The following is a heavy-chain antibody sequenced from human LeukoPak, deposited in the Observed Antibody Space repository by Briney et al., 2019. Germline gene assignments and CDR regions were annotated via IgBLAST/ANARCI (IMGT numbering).Heavy chain of an antibody. CDR3: ARDKSLADPYFFDY. J-gene: IGHJ4*02. CDR2: INPNSGGG. CDR1: GYTFTGYY. V-gene: IGHV1-2*02. Sequence: ASVKVSCKASGYTFTGYYIHWVRQAPAQGLGWMGWINPNSGGGNYAQKFQGRVTLTRDTSIKAAYMDLHSLRSDDTAVYFCARDKSLADPYFFDYWGQGTLVTVSS.